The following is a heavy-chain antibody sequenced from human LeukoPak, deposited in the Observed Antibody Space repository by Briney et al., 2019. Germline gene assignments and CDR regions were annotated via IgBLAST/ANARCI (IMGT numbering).Heavy chain of an antibody. D-gene: IGHD6-19*01. CDR3: ARLGIAVAGTVGYFDY. J-gene: IGHJ4*02. V-gene: IGHV5-51*01. Sequence: GASLKISCKGSGYSFTSYWIGWVRQMPGKGLEWMGIIYPGDPDTRYSPSFQGQVTISADKSISTAYLQWSSLKASDTAMYYCARLGIAVAGTVGYFDYWGQGTLVTVSS. CDR1: GYSFTSYW. CDR2: IYPGDPDT.